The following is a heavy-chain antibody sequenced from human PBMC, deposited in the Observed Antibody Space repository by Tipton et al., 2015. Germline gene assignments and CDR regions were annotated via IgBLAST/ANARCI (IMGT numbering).Heavy chain of an antibody. Sequence: GLVKPSQTLLLTCAIFGDTVSSNRAAWNWIRQPPGKELQWIGYIQYSGGTNYNPSLESRVSMSVDTSKTQFSLEMRSVTATDTAVYYCARARGRHGGLFDSWGQGTLVTVSS. V-gene: IGHV4-61*01. D-gene: IGHD4-23*01. CDR1: GDTVSSNRAA. J-gene: IGHJ4*02. CDR2: IQYSGGT. CDR3: ARARGRHGGLFDS.